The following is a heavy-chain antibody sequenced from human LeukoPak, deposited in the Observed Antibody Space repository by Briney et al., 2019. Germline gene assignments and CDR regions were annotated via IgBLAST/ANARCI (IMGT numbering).Heavy chain of an antibody. CDR2: ISYDGSNK. D-gene: IGHD1-26*01. CDR3: ARVKQSVGAIDTGAFDI. J-gene: IGHJ3*02. CDR1: GFTFSSYA. V-gene: IGHV3-30-3*01. Sequence: GGSLRLSCAASGFTFSSYAMHWVRQAPGKGLEWVAVISYDGSNKYYADSVKGRFTISRDNAKDSLYLQMNSLRAEDTAVYYCARVKQSVGAIDTGAFDIWGQGTMVTVSS.